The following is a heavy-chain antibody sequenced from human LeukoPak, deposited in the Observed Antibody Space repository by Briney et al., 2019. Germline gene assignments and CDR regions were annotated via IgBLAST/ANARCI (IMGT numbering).Heavy chain of an antibody. CDR3: ARQPGNHFDY. CDR2: IYHSGST. V-gene: IGHV4-34*01. Sequence: GSLRLSCAASGFTFSSYSMNWVRQAPGKGLEWIGEIYHSGSTNYNPPLKSRVTISVDTSKNQFSLKLSSVTAADTAVYYCARQPGNHFDYWGQGTLVTVSS. CDR1: GFTFSSYS. D-gene: IGHD1-14*01. J-gene: IGHJ4*02.